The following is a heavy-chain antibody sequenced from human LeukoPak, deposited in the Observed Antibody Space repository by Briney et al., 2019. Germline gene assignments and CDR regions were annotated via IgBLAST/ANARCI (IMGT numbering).Heavy chain of an antibody. CDR1: GGSISSSNHY. J-gene: IGHJ4*02. Sequence: SETLSLTCTVSGGSISSSNHYWGWIRQPPGKGLEWIGSIYYGGSTYYNPSLKSRVTISVDTSNNQFSLKLSSVTAADTATYYCARLGYYDSSGYYYWGQGTVVTVSS. CDR3: ARLGYYDSSGYYY. CDR2: IYYGGST. V-gene: IGHV4-39*01. D-gene: IGHD3-22*01.